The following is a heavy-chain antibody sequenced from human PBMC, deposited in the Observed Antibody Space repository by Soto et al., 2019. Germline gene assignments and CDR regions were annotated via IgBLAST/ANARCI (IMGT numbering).Heavy chain of an antibody. CDR1: GGTFSSYT. Sequence: QVQLVQSGAEVKKPGSSVKVSCKASGGTFSSYTISWVRQAPGQGLEWMGRIIPILGIANYAQKFQGRVAITADKSTSTAYMELSSLRSEDTAVYYCARGVRVTLSSHDYRGQGTLVNGSS. CDR2: IIPILGIA. D-gene: IGHD2-21*02. CDR3: ARGVRVTLSSHDY. J-gene: IGHJ4*02. V-gene: IGHV1-69*02.